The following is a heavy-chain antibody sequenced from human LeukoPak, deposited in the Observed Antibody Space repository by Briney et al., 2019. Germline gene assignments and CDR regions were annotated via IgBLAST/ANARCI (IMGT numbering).Heavy chain of an antibody. CDR3: ASPFTVTAY. J-gene: IGHJ4*02. CDR1: GFTFSSYA. CDR2: ISYDGSNK. V-gene: IGHV3-30-3*01. Sequence: QAGGSLRLFCAASGFTFSSYAMHWVRQAPGKGLEWVAVISYDGSNKYYADSVKGRFTISRDNSKNTLYLQMNSLRAEDTAVYYCASPFTVTAYWGQGTLVTVSS. D-gene: IGHD4-11*01.